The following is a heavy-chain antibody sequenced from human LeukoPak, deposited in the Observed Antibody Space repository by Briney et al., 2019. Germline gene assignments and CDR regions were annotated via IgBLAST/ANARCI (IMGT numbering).Heavy chain of an antibody. D-gene: IGHD3-16*02. J-gene: IGHJ4*02. V-gene: IGHV1-24*01. CDR2: FYPEVGET. Sequence: ASVKVSCKVSGYSLTELSMYWVPQAPGEGLEWMGGFYPEVGETIYAQNLQGRGTMTADTSTDTAYMELSSLRSEDTAVDYCATSKTENRKGAAYYDYVWGSYRSWYFDYWGQGTLVTVSS. CDR1: GYSLTELS. CDR3: ATSKTENRKGAAYYDYVWGSYRSWYFDY.